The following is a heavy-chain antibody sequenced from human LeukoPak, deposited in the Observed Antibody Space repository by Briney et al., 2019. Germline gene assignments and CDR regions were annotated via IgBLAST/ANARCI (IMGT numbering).Heavy chain of an antibody. Sequence: SETLSLTCTVSGGSISSYYWSWMRQPPGKGLEWIGYIHYSGNTNYNPSLKSRVTISVDTSKNQFSLKLSSVTAADTAVYYCARGVSYYDSSGYYNEYFQHWGQGTLVTVSS. CDR2: IHYSGNT. D-gene: IGHD3-22*01. V-gene: IGHV4-59*08. CDR1: GGSISSYY. CDR3: ARGVSYYDSSGYYNEYFQH. J-gene: IGHJ1*01.